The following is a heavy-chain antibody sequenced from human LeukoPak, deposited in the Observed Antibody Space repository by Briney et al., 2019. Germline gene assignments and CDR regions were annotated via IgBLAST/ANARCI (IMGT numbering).Heavy chain of an antibody. CDR1: GGSISSYY. V-gene: IGHV4-59*01. CDR2: IYYSGST. Sequence: SEALSLTCTVSGGSISSYYWSWIRQPPGKGLEWIGYIYYSGSTNYNPSLKSRVTISVDTSKNQFSLKLSSVTAADTAVYYCARDGYCSGGSCSRNTPEYFQHWGQGTLVTVSS. CDR3: ARDGYCSGGSCSRNTPEYFQH. D-gene: IGHD2-15*01. J-gene: IGHJ1*01.